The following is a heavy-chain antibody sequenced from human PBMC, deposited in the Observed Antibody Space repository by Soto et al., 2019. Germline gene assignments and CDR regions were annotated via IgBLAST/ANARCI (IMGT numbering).Heavy chain of an antibody. V-gene: IGHV3-33*01. CDR3: ARAGYSNGGNWFDH. J-gene: IGHJ5*02. Sequence: GGSLRLSCAASGFTVSSYGMHWVRQAPGKGLEWVAVIWYDGSNKYYADSVKGRFTISRDNSKNTLYLQMNSLRAEDTAVYYCARAGYSNGGNWFDHWGQGTPVPVSS. CDR2: IWYDGSNK. CDR1: GFTVSSYG. D-gene: IGHD2-15*01.